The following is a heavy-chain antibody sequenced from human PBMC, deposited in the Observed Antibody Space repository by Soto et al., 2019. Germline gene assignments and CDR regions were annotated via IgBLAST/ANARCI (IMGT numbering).Heavy chain of an antibody. CDR1: AGSISSGGYY. J-gene: IGHJ6*03. CDR3: ARVRRVGATYYYYYMDV. V-gene: IGHV4-31*03. CDR2: ISYSGST. D-gene: IGHD3-3*01. Sequence: QVELQESGPGLVKPSQTLSLTCTVSAGSISSGGYYWSWIRQPPGKGLEWIGYISYSGSTYYNPSLKSRVIISVDTSKNQFSLKLSSVTAADTAVYYCARVRRVGATYYYYYMDVWGKGTTVTVSS.